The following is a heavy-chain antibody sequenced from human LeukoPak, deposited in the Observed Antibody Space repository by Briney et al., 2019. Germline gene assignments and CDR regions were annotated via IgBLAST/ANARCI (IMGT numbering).Heavy chain of an antibody. Sequence: PGGSLRLSCAASGFTFSSYWMHWVRQAPGKGLVWVSRINSDGSSTSYAESVKGRFTISRDNAKKTLYLQMNSLRAEDTAVYYCARFPGYSYGQRYFDYWGQGTLVTVSS. CDR1: GFTFSSYW. D-gene: IGHD5-18*01. J-gene: IGHJ4*02. V-gene: IGHV3-74*01. CDR3: ARFPGYSYGQRYFDY. CDR2: INSDGSST.